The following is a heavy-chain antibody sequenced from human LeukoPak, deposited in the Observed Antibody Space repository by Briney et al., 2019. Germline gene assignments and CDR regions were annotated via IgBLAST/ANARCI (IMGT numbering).Heavy chain of an antibody. CDR3: ARVRGPRGRYFDWHIDAFDI. V-gene: IGHV4-4*07. Sequence: SETLSLTCTVSGGSISSYYWSWIRQPAGKGLEWIGRIYTSGSTNYNPSLKSRVTMSVDTSKNQFSLKLSSVTAADTAVYYCARVRGPRGRYFDWHIDAFDIWGQGTMVTVSS. J-gene: IGHJ3*02. D-gene: IGHD3-9*01. CDR2: IYTSGST. CDR1: GGSISSYY.